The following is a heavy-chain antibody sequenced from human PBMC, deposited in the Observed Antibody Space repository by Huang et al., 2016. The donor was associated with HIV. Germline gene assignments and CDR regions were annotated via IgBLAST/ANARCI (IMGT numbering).Heavy chain of an antibody. V-gene: IGHV3-15*01. CDR3: TTHLDYYDSSGYYFGNY. D-gene: IGHD3-22*01. CDR1: GFTFSKAW. CDR2: IKSKTDGGTT. Sequence: EVQLVESGGGLVKPGGSLRLSCAASGFTFSKAWRSWVRQGRGKVMEWVGRIKSKTDGGTTDYTAPLKGRFTISRDDSRNTLYLQMNSLKTEDTAVYYCTTHLDYYDSSGYYFGNYWGQGTLVTVSS. J-gene: IGHJ4*02.